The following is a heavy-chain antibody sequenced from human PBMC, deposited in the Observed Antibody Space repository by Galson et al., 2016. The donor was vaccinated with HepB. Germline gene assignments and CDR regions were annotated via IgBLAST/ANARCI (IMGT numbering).Heavy chain of an antibody. J-gene: IGHJ4*02. V-gene: IGHV3-21*04. CDR1: GFSFSIYN. CDR2: INPGSSHM. Sequence: SLRLSCAASGFSFSIYNMNWVRQLPGKGLEWVSHINPGSSHMYYAHSVKGRFTISRDNSKNTLYLHMNNVTAEDTAVYYCAKDLNIIVIPAGLDSWGQGTLVTVSS. D-gene: IGHD2-2*01. CDR3: AKDLNIIVIPAGLDS.